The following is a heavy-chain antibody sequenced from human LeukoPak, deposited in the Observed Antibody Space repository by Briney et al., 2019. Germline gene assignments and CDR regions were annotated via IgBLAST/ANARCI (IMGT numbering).Heavy chain of an antibody. D-gene: IGHD4-23*01. V-gene: IGHV4-31*03. CDR1: GGSISSGGYY. J-gene: IGHJ4*02. Sequence: SQTLSLTCTVSGGSISSGGYYWSWIRQHPGKGLEWIGYIYYSGCTYYNPSLKSRVTISVDTSKNQFSLKLSSVTAADTAVYYCARVSAVVTQAFDYWGQGTLVTVSS. CDR3: ARVSAVVTQAFDY. CDR2: IYYSGCT.